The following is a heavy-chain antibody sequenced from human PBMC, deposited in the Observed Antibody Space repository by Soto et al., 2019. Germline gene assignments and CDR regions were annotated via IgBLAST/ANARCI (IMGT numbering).Heavy chain of an antibody. Sequence: GASVKVSCKASGGNFGSQGIAWVRQAPGQGLEWMGGFIAMLGTPTYAKKVQGRATISADESLTSSYLELRSLRSEDTGVYFCARGAMANFDYWGQGTVVTVSS. CDR2: FIAMLGTP. V-gene: IGHV1-69*13. D-gene: IGHD5-18*01. J-gene: IGHJ4*02. CDR1: GGNFGSQG. CDR3: ARGAMANFDY.